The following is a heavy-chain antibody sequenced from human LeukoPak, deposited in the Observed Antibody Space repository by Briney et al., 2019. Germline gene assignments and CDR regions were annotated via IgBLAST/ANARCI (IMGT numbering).Heavy chain of an antibody. V-gene: IGHV3-23*01. Sequence: GGSLRLSCAASGFTFSSYAMSWVRQAPGKGLEWVSAISGSGGSTYYADSVKGRFTISRDNSKNTLYLQMNSLRAEDTAVYYCAKVVVAATTGDGDYWGQGTLVTVSS. CDR3: AKVVVAATTGDGDY. CDR2: ISGSGGST. J-gene: IGHJ4*02. D-gene: IGHD2-15*01. CDR1: GFTFSSYA.